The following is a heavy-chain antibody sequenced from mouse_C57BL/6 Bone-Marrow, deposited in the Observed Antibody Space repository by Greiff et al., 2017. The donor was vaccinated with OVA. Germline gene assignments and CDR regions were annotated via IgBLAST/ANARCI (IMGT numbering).Heavy chain of an antibody. Sequence: QVQLKESGAELARPGASVKLSCKASGYTFTSYCISWVKQRTGQGLEWIGEIYPRSGNTYYNEKFKGKATLTADKSSSTAYMELRSLTSEDSAVYFCANDYDGFAYWGQGTLVTVSA. V-gene: IGHV1-81*01. D-gene: IGHD2-4*01. CDR2: IYPRSGNT. J-gene: IGHJ3*01. CDR3: ANDYDGFAY. CDR1: GYTFTSYC.